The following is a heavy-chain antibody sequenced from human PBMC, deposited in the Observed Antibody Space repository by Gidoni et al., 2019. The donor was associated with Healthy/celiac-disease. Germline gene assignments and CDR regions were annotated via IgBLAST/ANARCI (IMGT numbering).Heavy chain of an antibody. CDR1: GFTISSYE. D-gene: IGHD1-7*01. CDR3: ARDINNWNYVLPFDI. V-gene: IGHV3-48*03. Sequence: EVQPVESGGGLVQPGGSLRLSCAASGFTISSYEMNWGLQAPGKGLGWVSYMSSSGSTIYYADAVKGRFTISRDNAKNSLYLQMNSLRAEDTAVYYCARDINNWNYVLPFDIWGQGTMVTVSS. J-gene: IGHJ3*02. CDR2: MSSSGSTI.